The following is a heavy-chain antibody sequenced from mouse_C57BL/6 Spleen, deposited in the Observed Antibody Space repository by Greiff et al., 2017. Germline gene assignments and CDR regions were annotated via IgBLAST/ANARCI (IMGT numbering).Heavy chain of an antibody. CDR3: AFLYPRGY. CDR2: IDPEDGET. Sequence: EVQLQQSGAELVKPGASVKLSCTASGFNIKDYYMHWVKQRTEQGLEWIGRIDPEDGETKYAPKFPGKATITADTSSNTAYLQLSSLTSEDTAVYYCAFLYPRGYWGQGTTLTVSS. V-gene: IGHV14-2*01. J-gene: IGHJ2*01. CDR1: GFNIKDYY. D-gene: IGHD2-1*01.